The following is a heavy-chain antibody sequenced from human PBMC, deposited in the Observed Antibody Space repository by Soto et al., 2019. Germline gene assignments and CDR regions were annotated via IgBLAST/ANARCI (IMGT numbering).Heavy chain of an antibody. V-gene: IGHV1-2*02. CDR2: INPNSGGT. J-gene: IGHJ5*02. CDR1: GYTFTGYY. D-gene: IGHD2-15*01. CDR3: ARLYVAGTPWGFAP. Sequence: ASVKVSCKASGYTFTGYYMHWVRQAPGQGLEWMGWINPNSGGTNYAQKFQGRVTMTRDTSISTAYLQWNRLKASDTGIYYCARLYVAGTPWGFAPWGQRTRVTVSS.